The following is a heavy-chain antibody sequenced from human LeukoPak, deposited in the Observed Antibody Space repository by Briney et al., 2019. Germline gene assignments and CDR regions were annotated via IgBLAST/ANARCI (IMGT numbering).Heavy chain of an antibody. Sequence: GGSLRLSCAASGFTFSRYWMHWVRQAPGKGLVCVSRINSDGSSTSYADSVKGRFTISRDNAKNTLYLQMNSLRAEDTAVYYCVRHGSGWLFDYWGQGTLVTVSS. CDR1: GFTFSRYW. CDR3: VRHGSGWLFDY. CDR2: INSDGSST. D-gene: IGHD6-19*01. J-gene: IGHJ4*02. V-gene: IGHV3-74*01.